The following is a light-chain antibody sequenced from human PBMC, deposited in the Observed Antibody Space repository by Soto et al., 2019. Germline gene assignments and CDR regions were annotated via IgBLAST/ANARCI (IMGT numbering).Light chain of an antibody. V-gene: IGKV3-20*01. CDR2: DAS. CDR3: QYYGNSAWT. CDR1: QSLSSSQ. J-gene: IGKJ1*01. Sequence: EIVLTQSPCTLSVSLGDRATISCRASQSLSSSQLAWQQKTPGPPPRLLNHDASCRGTGISDRCTGRAAGTDFTLTITTQEPEVVAVYYCQYYGNSAWTFGQGTKVDIK.